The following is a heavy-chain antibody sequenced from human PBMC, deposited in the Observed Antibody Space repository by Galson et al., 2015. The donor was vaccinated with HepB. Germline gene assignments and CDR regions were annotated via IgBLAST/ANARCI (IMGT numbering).Heavy chain of an antibody. CDR2: ISAYNDNT. V-gene: IGHV1-18*01. CDR1: GYTFTSYG. D-gene: IGHD3-10*01. CDR3: ARESFDRDGSGSYLY. Sequence: CKASGYTFTSYGISWVRQAPGQGLEWMGWISAYNDNTNYAQKFQGRVTMTTDTSTSTAYMELRSLRSDDTAVYYCARESFDRDGSGSYLYWGQGTLVTVSS. J-gene: IGHJ4*02.